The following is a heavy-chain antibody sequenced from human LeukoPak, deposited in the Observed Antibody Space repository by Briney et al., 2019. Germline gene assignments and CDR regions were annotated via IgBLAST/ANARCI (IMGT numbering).Heavy chain of an antibody. J-gene: IGHJ4*02. CDR3: ARGSS. CDR2: ISYDGSNK. V-gene: IGHV3-30*04. CDR1: GFTLSSYA. Sequence: GRSLRPPCAASGFTLSSYAMHWVGQAPGKGLAWVALISYDGSNKYYADSVKGRFTISRDNSKNTLYLQMNSLRAEDTAVYYCARGSSWGQGTLVTVSS.